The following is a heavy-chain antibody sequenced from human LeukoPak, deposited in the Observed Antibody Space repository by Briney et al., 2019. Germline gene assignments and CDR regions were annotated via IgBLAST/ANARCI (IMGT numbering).Heavy chain of an antibody. Sequence: GGSLRLSCVASRFNFSDHHMSWIRQAPGKGLEWVSYISSGGTITYHADSVKGRFTVSRDNAKKSLYLQMNSLRGEDTAVYYCARHHEYERNSYGMDAWGQGTTVTVSS. CDR1: RFNFSDHH. CDR3: ARHHEYERNSYGMDA. V-gene: IGHV3-11*01. CDR2: ISSGGTIT. J-gene: IGHJ6*02. D-gene: IGHD3-16*01.